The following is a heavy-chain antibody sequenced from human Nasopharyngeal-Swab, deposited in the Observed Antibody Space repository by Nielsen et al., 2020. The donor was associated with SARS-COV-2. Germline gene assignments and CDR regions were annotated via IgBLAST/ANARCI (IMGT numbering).Heavy chain of an antibody. CDR2: ISGSGGST. CDR3: AKVADIVVVVAAPNFDY. V-gene: IGHV3-23*01. J-gene: IGHJ4*02. CDR1: GFTFSSYA. Sequence: GVLKISCAASGFTFSSYAMSWVRQAPGKGLEWVSAISGSGGSTYYADSVKGRFTISRDNSKNTLYPQMNSLRAEDTAVYYCAKVADIVVVVAAPNFDYWGQGTLVTVSS. D-gene: IGHD2-15*01.